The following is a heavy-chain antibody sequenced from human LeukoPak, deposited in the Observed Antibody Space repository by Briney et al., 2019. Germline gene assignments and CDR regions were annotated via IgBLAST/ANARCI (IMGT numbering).Heavy chain of an antibody. CDR2: ISSGGSIK. V-gene: IGHV3-11*04. Sequence: GGSLRLSCAASGFIFSDYYMSWIRQTPGKGLEWVSYISSGGSIKHYADSVKGRFTISRDNAKKSLYLQTNSLRAEDTALYYCTKDRDTGRVGTTDFDYWGQGTLVTVSS. J-gene: IGHJ4*02. D-gene: IGHD5-12*01. CDR3: TKDRDTGRVGTTDFDY. CDR1: GFIFSDYY.